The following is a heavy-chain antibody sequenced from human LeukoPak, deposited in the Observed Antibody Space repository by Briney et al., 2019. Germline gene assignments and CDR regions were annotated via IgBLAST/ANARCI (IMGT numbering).Heavy chain of an antibody. CDR2: ISAYNGNT. D-gene: IGHD5-18*01. V-gene: IGHV1-18*01. CDR3: ARGAARYSYGGAYLYYFDY. Sequence: ASVKVSCKASGYTFTSYGISWVRQAPGQGLEWMGWISAYNGNTNYAQKLQGRVTMTTDTSTSTAYMELRSLRSDDTAVYYCARGAARYSYGGAYLYYFDYWGQGTLVTVSS. J-gene: IGHJ4*02. CDR1: GYTFTSYG.